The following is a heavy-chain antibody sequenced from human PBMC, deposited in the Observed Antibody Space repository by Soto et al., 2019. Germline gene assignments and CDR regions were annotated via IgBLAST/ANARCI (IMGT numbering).Heavy chain of an antibody. Sequence: GGSLRLSCAASGFTFSSYAMHWVRQAPGKGLEWVAVISYDGSNKYYADSVKGRFTISRDNSKNTLYLQMNSLRAEDTAVYYCARGRVPTVIFYYYGMDVWGQGTTVTVSS. CDR1: GFTFSSYA. CDR2: ISYDGSNK. J-gene: IGHJ6*02. V-gene: IGHV3-30-3*01. CDR3: ARGRVPTVIFYYYGMDV. D-gene: IGHD4-17*01.